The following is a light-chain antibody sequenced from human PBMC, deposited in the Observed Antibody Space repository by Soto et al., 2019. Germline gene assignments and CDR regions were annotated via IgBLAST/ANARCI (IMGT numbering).Light chain of an antibody. CDR3: QQYNNWPYT. CDR2: GAS. CDR1: ESVSSN. J-gene: IGKJ2*01. Sequence: ETVMTQSPATLSVSPGERATLSCRASESVSSNLAWYQQKPGQAPRLLIHGASTRVAGIPARFSGSGSGTEFTLTISSLQSEDFAVYYCQQYNNWPYTFGQGNKLEIK. V-gene: IGKV3-15*01.